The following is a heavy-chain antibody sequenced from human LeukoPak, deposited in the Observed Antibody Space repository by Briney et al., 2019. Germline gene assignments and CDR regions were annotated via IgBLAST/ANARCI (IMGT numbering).Heavy chain of an antibody. CDR1: GFTFSSYA. Sequence: GGSLRLSCAASGFTFSSYAMSWVRQAPGKGLEWVSAISGSGGSTYYADSVKGRFTISRDNSKNMLYLQMNSPRAEDTAVYYCAKFDEHGDYFDYWGQGTLVTVSS. CDR3: AKFDEHGDYFDY. D-gene: IGHD4-17*01. J-gene: IGHJ4*02. CDR2: ISGSGGST. V-gene: IGHV3-23*01.